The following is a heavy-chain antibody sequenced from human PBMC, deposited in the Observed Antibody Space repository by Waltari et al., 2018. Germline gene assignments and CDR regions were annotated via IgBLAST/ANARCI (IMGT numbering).Heavy chain of an antibody. CDR2: INTNTGNP. Sequence: QVQLVQSGSELKKPGASGKVSCKASGYTFTSYAINWVRQAPGQGLELMGWINTNTGNPTYVQGFTGRFVFSLDTSVSTAYLQISNLKAEDTAIYYCAREVVPAATIVVNWFDPWGQGTLVTVSS. D-gene: IGHD2-2*01. J-gene: IGHJ5*02. CDR1: GYTFTSYA. CDR3: AREVVPAATIVVNWFDP. V-gene: IGHV7-4-1*02.